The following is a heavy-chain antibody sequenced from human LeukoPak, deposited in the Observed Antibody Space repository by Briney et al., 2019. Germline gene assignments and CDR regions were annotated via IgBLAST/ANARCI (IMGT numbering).Heavy chain of an antibody. V-gene: IGHV3-30*02. CDR2: MRYDGSTK. D-gene: IGHD5-18*01. CDR1: GFTFSSYG. CDR3: AKDQGTAMAYFDY. Sequence: GGSLRLSCAASGFTFSSYGMHWVRQAPGKGLEWVAFMRYDGSTKYYADSVKGRFTISRDNYKNTLYLQMNSLRPEDTAVYSCAKDQGTAMAYFDYWGQGTLVTVSS. J-gene: IGHJ4*02.